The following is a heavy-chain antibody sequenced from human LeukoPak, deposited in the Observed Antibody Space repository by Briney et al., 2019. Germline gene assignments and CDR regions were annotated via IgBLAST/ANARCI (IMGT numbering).Heavy chain of an antibody. Sequence: GGSLRLSCATSGFTFGSYAMTWVRQAPGKGLEWVSGITGVGGTPYYADSVKGRFTISRDNSKNTLYLQMNSLRGEDTAAYYCAKDAVRGSGRINWFDSWGQGTLVTVSS. D-gene: IGHD3-10*01. J-gene: IGHJ5*01. V-gene: IGHV3-23*01. CDR3: AKDAVRGSGRINWFDS. CDR2: ITGVGGTP. CDR1: GFTFGSYA.